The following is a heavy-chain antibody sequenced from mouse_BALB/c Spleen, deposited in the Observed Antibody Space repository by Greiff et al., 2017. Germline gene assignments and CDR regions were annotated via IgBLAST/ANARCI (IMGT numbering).Heavy chain of an antibody. Sequence: EVKVVESGGGLVQPGGSRKLSCAASGFTFSSFGMHWVRQAPEKGLEWVAYISSGSSTIYYADTVKGRFTISRDNPKNTLFLQMTSLRSEDTAMFYCARSLYRYGGYAMDYWGQGTSVTVSS. CDR2: ISSGSSTI. V-gene: IGHV5-17*02. D-gene: IGHD2-14*01. J-gene: IGHJ4*01. CDR1: GFTFSSFG. CDR3: ARSLYRYGGYAMDY.